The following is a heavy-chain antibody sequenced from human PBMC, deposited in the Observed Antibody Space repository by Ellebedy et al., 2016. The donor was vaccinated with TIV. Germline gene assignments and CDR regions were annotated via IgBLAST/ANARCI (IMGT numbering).Heavy chain of an antibody. J-gene: IGHJ5*02. V-gene: IGHV1-18*04. D-gene: IGHD3-9*01. CDR1: GYTFTSYG. Sequence: ASVKVSCKAFGYTFTSYGISWVRQAPGQGLEWMGWISAYNGNTNYAQKLQGRVTMTTDTSTNTAYMELRSLRSDDTAVYYCARHIRVEGYYDILTAYYWIDPWGQGTLVTVSS. CDR2: ISAYNGNT. CDR3: ARHIRVEGYYDILTAYYWIDP.